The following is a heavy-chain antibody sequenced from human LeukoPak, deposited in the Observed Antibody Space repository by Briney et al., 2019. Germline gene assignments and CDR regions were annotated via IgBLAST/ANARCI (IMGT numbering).Heavy chain of an antibody. Sequence: GGSLRLSCAASGFTFSHYWMVWVRQTPEKGLGWVSRINGDGTTTNYADSVRGRFTISRDSAKNTLYVQMNSLSAEDTAVYYCARSQSTVTTGAFDIWGRGTMVTVSS. D-gene: IGHD4-17*01. CDR2: INGDGTTT. V-gene: IGHV3-74*01. J-gene: IGHJ3*02. CDR1: GFTFSHYW. CDR3: ARSQSTVTTGAFDI.